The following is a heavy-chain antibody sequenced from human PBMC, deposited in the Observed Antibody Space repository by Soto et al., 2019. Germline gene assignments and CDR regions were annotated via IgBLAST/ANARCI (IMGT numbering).Heavy chain of an antibody. CDR1: GYSFTSYW. J-gene: IGHJ5*02. Sequence: GESLKISCKGSGYSFTSYWIGWVRQMPGKGLEWMGIIYPGDSDTRYSPSFQGQVTISADKSISTAYLQWSSLKASDTAMYYCARTGRYCSSTSCYVGSWFDPWGQGTLVTVSS. CDR2: IYPGDSDT. V-gene: IGHV5-51*01. D-gene: IGHD2-2*01. CDR3: ARTGRYCSSTSCYVGSWFDP.